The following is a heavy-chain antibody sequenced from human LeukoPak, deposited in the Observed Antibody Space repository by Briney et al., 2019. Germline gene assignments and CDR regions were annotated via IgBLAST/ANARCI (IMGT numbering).Heavy chain of an antibody. D-gene: IGHD6-13*01. CDR2: IGTAGDT. J-gene: IGHJ4*02. CDR3: ARGGSSWYRGWPHFDY. CDR1: GFTFTNYA. Sequence: GGSLRLSCAASGFTFTNYAMSWVRQAPGKGLEWVSAIGTAGDTYYPGSVKGRFTISRENAKNSLYLQMNSLRAGDTAVYYCARGGSSWYRGWPHFDYWGQGTLVTVSS. V-gene: IGHV3-13*01.